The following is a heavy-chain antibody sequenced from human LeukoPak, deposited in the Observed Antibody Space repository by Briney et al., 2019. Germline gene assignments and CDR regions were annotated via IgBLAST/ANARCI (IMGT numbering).Heavy chain of an antibody. CDR1: GFTFIGYG. D-gene: IGHD4-17*01. CDR3: AKRGDPGDHLYMEV. J-gene: IGHJ6*03. CDR2: IGYDGINK. Sequence: PGGSLRLSCEASGFTFIGYGIHWVRQAPGKGLEWVAAIGYDGINKHYADSVKGRFTISRDNTKNTLYLQMNGLRAEDTAVYYCAKRGDPGDHLYMEVWGRGTTVIVSS. V-gene: IGHV3-33*06.